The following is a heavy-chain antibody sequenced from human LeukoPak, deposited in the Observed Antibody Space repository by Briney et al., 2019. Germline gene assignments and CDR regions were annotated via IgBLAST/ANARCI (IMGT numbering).Heavy chain of an antibody. Sequence: GGSLRLSCAASGFTFSSYEMNWVRQAPGKGLEWVSYISSSGSTIYYADSVKGRFSISRDNAKNSLYLQVNSLRAEDTAVYYCARDLNYDYLWGSFEFDYWGQGTQVTVSA. D-gene: IGHD3-16*01. CDR3: ARDLNYDYLWGSFEFDY. CDR2: ISSSGSTI. CDR1: GFTFSSYE. J-gene: IGHJ4*02. V-gene: IGHV3-48*03.